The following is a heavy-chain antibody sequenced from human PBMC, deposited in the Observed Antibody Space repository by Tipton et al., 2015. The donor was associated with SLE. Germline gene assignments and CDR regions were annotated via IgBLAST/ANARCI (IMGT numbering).Heavy chain of an antibody. D-gene: IGHD5-24*01. V-gene: IGHV3-7*01. CDR3: AVEMATIRAFDI. Sequence: GSLRLSCAVSGLTFSHHGLLGVRQAPGKGLEGVANINQDGSEKHCVAPGKGRFTIYRDNAANSLYLQMNSLRAEDTAVYYCAVEMATIRAFDIWGQGTMVTVSS. J-gene: IGHJ3*02. CDR2: INQDGSEK. CDR1: GLTFSHHG.